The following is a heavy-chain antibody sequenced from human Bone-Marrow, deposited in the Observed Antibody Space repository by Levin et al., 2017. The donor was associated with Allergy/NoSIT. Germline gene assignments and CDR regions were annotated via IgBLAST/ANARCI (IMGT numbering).Heavy chain of an antibody. CDR1: GFTFSSYA. Sequence: GGSLRLSCAASGFTFSSYAMHWVRQAPGKGLEWVAVISYDGSNKYYADSVKGRFTISRDNSKNTLYLQMNSLRAEDTAVYYCARDSTAERGKYSYGYWWFDPWGQGTLVTVSS. CDR3: ARDSTAERGKYSYGYWWFDP. CDR2: ISYDGSNK. J-gene: IGHJ5*02. D-gene: IGHD5-18*01. V-gene: IGHV3-30-3*01.